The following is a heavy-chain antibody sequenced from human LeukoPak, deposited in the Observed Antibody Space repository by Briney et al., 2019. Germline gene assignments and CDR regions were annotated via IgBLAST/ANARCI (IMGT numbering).Heavy chain of an antibody. Sequence: PGGSLRLSCAASGFTFSDYYMSWIRQAPGKGLEWVSYIRSSSSYTNYADSVKGRFTISRDNAKNSLYLQMNSLRAEDTAVYYCARGGRYYDSSGLHVYWGQGTLVTVSS. CDR3: ARGGRYYDSSGLHVY. CDR1: GFTFSDYY. CDR2: IRSSSSYT. V-gene: IGHV3-11*06. D-gene: IGHD3-22*01. J-gene: IGHJ4*02.